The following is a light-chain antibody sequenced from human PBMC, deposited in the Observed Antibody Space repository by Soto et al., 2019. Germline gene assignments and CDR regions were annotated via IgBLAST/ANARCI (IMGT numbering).Light chain of an antibody. CDR2: DAS. J-gene: IGKJ1*01. Sequence: DIQMTQSPSTLSASVGERVTITCRASESIGNWLAWHQQKPGKAPALLIYDASTLESGVPSRFRGSGSGTEFTLTISSLQPDDFATYYCQQYGSSPRTFGQGTKVDIK. CDR1: ESIGNW. V-gene: IGKV1-5*01. CDR3: QQYGSSPRT.